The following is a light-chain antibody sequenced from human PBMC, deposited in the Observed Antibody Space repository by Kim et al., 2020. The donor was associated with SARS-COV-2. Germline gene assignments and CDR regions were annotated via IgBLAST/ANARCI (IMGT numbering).Light chain of an antibody. J-gene: IGKJ2*01. Sequence: SLSPRERAPLPRKASQGVKSRFLAWEPEKTGQGSKPLLLCASNRATGIPDRLSGSGSGTDFTLTISRLEPEDFAVYYCQHYGGSPTFGQGTKLEI. CDR1: QGVKSRF. V-gene: IGKV3-20*01. CDR3: QHYGGSPT. CDR2: CAS.